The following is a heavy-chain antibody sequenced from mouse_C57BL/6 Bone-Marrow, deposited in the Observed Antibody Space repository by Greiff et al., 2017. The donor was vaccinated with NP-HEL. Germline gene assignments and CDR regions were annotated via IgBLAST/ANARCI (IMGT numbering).Heavy chain of an antibody. J-gene: IGHJ1*03. CDR2: IYPGDGDT. V-gene: IGHV1-82*01. Sequence: QVQLKESGPELVKPGASVKISCKASGYAFSSSWMNWVKQRPGKGLEWIGRIYPGDGDTNYNGKFKGKATLTADKASSTAYMQLSSLTSEDSAVYCCAREDSGNYGSSYGYFDVWGTGTTVTVSS. D-gene: IGHD1-1*01. CDR1: GYAFSSSW. CDR3: AREDSGNYGSSYGYFDV.